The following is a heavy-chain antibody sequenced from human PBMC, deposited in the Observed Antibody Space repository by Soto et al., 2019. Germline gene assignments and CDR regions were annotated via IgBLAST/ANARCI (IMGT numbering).Heavy chain of an antibody. CDR2: ISGNGDTT. CDR1: GFTFNIYA. Sequence: EVQLLESGGVLVQPGGSLRLSCAASGFTFNIYAMNWVRQAPGKGLAWVSSISGNGDTTYYADSVKGRFTISRDNSKSTLYLEMHSLRADDTAVYYCAKGTNDYGDYRAERLKPNHWGQGTLVTVSS. V-gene: IGHV3-23*01. CDR3: AKGTNDYGDYRAERLKPNH. D-gene: IGHD4-17*01. J-gene: IGHJ1*01.